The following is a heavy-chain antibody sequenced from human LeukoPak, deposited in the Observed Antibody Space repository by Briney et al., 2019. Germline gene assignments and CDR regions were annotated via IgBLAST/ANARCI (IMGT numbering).Heavy chain of an antibody. CDR3: ARVPSIAAAPYYMDV. J-gene: IGHJ6*03. D-gene: IGHD6-13*01. V-gene: IGHV1-2*06. CDR1: GYTFTGYY. Sequence: GASVKVSCKASGYTFTGYYMHWVRQAPGQGLEWMGRINPNSGGTNYAQKFQGRVTMTRDTSISTAYMELSRLGSDDTAVYYCARVPSIAAAPYYMDVWGKGTTVTVSS. CDR2: INPNSGGT.